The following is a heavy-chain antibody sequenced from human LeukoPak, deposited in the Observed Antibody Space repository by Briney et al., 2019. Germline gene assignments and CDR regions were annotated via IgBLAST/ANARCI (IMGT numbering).Heavy chain of an antibody. Sequence: GGSLRLSCAASGFTFSSYAMHWVRQAPGKGLEYVSAITTNGGSTYYANSVKGRFTTSRDNSKNTLYLQMGSLRAEDMAVYYCARRPGGRYYDYWGQGTLVTVSS. CDR1: GFTFSSYA. CDR2: ITTNGGST. D-gene: IGHD3-10*01. J-gene: IGHJ4*02. CDR3: ARRPGGRYYDY. V-gene: IGHV3-64*01.